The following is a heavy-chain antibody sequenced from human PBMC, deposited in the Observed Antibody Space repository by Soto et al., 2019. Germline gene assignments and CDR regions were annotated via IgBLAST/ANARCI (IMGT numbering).Heavy chain of an antibody. D-gene: IGHD6-6*01. CDR1: GLTFSSEA. CDR3: AKGRLTDRLRYGVDV. Sequence: DVQLLESGGGLVQPGGSLRLSCAASGLTFSSEAMSWVRQAPGKGLEWVSGINDSGSHTYYADSVRGRFTISRDNARNTLYLQMNSPRVEDTAIYYCAKGRLTDRLRYGVDVWGYGTTVTVSS. CDR2: INDSGSHT. V-gene: IGHV3-23*01. J-gene: IGHJ6*04.